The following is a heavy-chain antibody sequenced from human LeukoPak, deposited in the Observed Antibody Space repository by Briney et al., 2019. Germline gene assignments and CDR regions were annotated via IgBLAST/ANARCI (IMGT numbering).Heavy chain of an antibody. D-gene: IGHD6-19*01. V-gene: IGHV4-34*01. CDR3: ARRLQWLVYNWFDP. CDR2: INHSGST. Sequence: SETLSLACAVYGGSFSGYYWSWIRQPPGKGLEWIGEINHSGSTNYNPSLKSRVTISVDTSKNQFSLKLSSVTAADTAVYYCARRLQWLVYNWFDPWGQGTLVTVSS. CDR1: GGSFSGYY. J-gene: IGHJ5*02.